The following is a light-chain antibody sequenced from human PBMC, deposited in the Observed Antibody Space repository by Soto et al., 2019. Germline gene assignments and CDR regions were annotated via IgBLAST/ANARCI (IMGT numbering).Light chain of an antibody. CDR3: DSYTSSSSYV. CDR1: SSDVGGYKY. Sequence: QSALTQPASVSGSPGQSITISCTGTSSDVGGYKYVSWYQQHPGKAPKLMIYDVSNRPSGVSDRFSGSKSGYTASLTISGLQSEDEADYYCDSYTSSSSYVFGTGTKLTVL. J-gene: IGLJ1*01. CDR2: DVS. V-gene: IGLV2-14*01.